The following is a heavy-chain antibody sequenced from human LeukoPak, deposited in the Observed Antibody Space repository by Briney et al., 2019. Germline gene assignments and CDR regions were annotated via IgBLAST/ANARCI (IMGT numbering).Heavy chain of an antibody. CDR1: GGSISSGDYY. J-gene: IGHJ2*01. CDR2: IYYSGST. Sequence: PSQTLSLTCTVSGGSISSGDYYWSWIRQPPGKGLEWIGYIYYSGSTYYNPSLKSRVTISVDTSKNQFSLKLSSVTAADTAVYYCARTNSKIRNYYSNYDAYWYFDLWGRGTLVTVSS. D-gene: IGHD4-11*01. V-gene: IGHV4-30-4*01. CDR3: ARTNSKIRNYYSNYDAYWYFDL.